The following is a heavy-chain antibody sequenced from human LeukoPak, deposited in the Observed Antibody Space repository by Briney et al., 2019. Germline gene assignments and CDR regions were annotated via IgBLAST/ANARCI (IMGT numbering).Heavy chain of an antibody. CDR3: AKDPGAYYFDY. D-gene: IGHD1-14*01. Sequence: GGSLRLSCAASGFTFSDYYMSWIRQAPGKGLEWVSYISSRGSTIYYADSVKGRFTISRDNTRNSLYLQMNSLRAEDTAVYYCAKDPGAYYFDYWGQGTLVTVSS. J-gene: IGHJ4*02. CDR2: ISSRGSTI. CDR1: GFTFSDYY. V-gene: IGHV3-11*01.